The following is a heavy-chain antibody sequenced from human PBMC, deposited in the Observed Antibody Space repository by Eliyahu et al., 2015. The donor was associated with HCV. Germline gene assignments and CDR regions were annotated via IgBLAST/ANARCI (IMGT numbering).Heavy chain of an antibody. J-gene: IGHJ4*02. CDR2: LNPNTGGT. Sequence: QVHLVQSGPEVKKPGASVKVSCKASGYPLTGYXLHWVRQAPGQGLEWMGWLNPNTGGTNYAQKFQGRITLTRDTSVNTAYMELSRLRSDDTAVYYCARVSWDYYDSSGYYYFDYWGQGTLVTVSS. CDR3: ARVSWDYYDSSGYYYFDY. D-gene: IGHD3-22*01. V-gene: IGHV1-2*02. CDR1: GYPLTGYX.